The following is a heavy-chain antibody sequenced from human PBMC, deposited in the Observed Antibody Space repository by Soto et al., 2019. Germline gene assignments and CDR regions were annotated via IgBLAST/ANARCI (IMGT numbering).Heavy chain of an antibody. CDR2: IYWDDDK. Sequence: QITLKESGPTLVKPTQTLTLTCTFSGFSLTSRPVGVGWVRQPPGKALEWLAFIYWDDDKRYSPSLRSTLTVPEDASRTQVVLTLTNMDPGDTATYYCAHRRNYDGSWNEGVFDYWGQGILVTVSS. V-gene: IGHV2-5*02. D-gene: IGHD3-16*01. J-gene: IGHJ4*02. CDR1: GFSLTSRPVG. CDR3: AHRRNYDGSWNEGVFDY.